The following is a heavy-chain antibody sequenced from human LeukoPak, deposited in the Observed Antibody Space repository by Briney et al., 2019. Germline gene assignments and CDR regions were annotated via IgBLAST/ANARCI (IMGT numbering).Heavy chain of an antibody. CDR1: GFAFSSYG. J-gene: IGHJ4*02. D-gene: IGHD2-21*01. CDR3: AKIPSLDYHDY. CDR2: ISYDGSNK. Sequence: GRSLRLSCAASGFAFSSYGMHWVRQAPGKGLEWVAVISYDGSNKYYADSVKGRFTISRDNSKNTLYLQMNSLRAEDTAVYYCAKIPSLDYHDYWGQGTLVTVSS. V-gene: IGHV3-30*18.